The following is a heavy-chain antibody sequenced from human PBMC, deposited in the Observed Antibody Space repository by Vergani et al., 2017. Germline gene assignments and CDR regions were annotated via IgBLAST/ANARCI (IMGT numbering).Heavy chain of an antibody. Sequence: QLQESGPGLVKPSETLSLTCTVSGGSISSGSYYWGWIRQPPGKGLEWIGSMYYSGSPYYNPSLTSRVTISVDTSKNQFSLKLNSVTAADTAVYYCARGYGLPGTHGASFDYWGQGTLVTVSS. J-gene: IGHJ4*02. CDR3: ARGYGLPGTHGASFDY. CDR1: GGSISSGSYY. CDR2: MYYSGSP. D-gene: IGHD1-1*01. V-gene: IGHV4-39*07.